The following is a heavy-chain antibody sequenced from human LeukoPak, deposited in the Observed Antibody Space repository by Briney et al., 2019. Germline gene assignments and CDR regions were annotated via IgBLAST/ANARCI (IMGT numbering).Heavy chain of an antibody. CDR2: FDPEDGET. J-gene: IGHJ3*02. D-gene: IGHD2-15*01. CDR3: APTLPLGEAAFDI. CDR1: GYTLTELS. V-gene: IGHV1-24*01. Sequence: GASVKVSCKVSGYTLTELSMHWVRQAPGKGLEGMGGFDPEDGETIYAQKFQGRVTMTEDTSTDTAYMELSSLRSEDTAVYYCAPTLPLGEAAFDIWGQGTMVTVSS.